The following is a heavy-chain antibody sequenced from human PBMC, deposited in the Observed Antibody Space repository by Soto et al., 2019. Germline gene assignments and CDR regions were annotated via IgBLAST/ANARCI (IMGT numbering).Heavy chain of an antibody. CDR2: ISAYNGNT. Sequence: ASVKVSCKASGYTFTSYGISWVRQAPGQGLEWMGWISAYNGNTNYAQKLQGRVTMTTDTSTSTAYMELRSLRSDDTAVYYCARDLVYGSGSRMGDYWGRGTLVTVSS. V-gene: IGHV1-18*04. J-gene: IGHJ4*02. CDR3: ARDLVYGSGSRMGDY. D-gene: IGHD3-10*01. CDR1: GYTFTSYG.